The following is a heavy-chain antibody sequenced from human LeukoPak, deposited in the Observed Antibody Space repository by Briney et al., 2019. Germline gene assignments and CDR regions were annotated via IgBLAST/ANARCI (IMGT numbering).Heavy chain of an antibody. CDR2: IYYSGST. CDR1: GGSISSYY. Sequence: SETLSLTCTVSGGSISSYYWSWIRQSPGKGLEWIGYIYYSGSTNYNPSLKSRVTISVDTSKNQFSLKLSSVTAADTAVYYCARERGLVRGVIMWFDPWGQGTLVTVSS. J-gene: IGHJ5*02. CDR3: ARERGLVRGVIMWFDP. V-gene: IGHV4-59*01. D-gene: IGHD3-10*01.